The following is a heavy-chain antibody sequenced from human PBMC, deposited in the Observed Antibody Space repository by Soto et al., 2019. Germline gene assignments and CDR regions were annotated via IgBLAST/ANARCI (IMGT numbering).Heavy chain of an antibody. J-gene: IGHJ4*02. Sequence: GGPLRLSCAASGFTFSSYAMGWVRQAPGKGLEWVANIKQDGSEKYYVDSVKGRFTISRDNAKNSLYLQMNSLRAEDTAVYYCAREDYGYFVWGQGTLVTVSS. CDR1: GFTFSSYA. D-gene: IGHD4-17*01. CDR3: AREDYGYFV. CDR2: IKQDGSEK. V-gene: IGHV3-7*01.